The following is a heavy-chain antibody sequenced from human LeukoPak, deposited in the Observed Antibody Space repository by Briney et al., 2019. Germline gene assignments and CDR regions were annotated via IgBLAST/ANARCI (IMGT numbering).Heavy chain of an antibody. CDR1: GFTFSNYA. D-gene: IGHD6-19*01. Sequence: GGSLRLSCAAAGFTFSNYAMTWVRQAPGKGLEWVSSISGSGGSTYYADSVKGRFTISRDNSKNTLYLQMNSLRAEDTAVYYCAKDAPGPLPAYHGSVAVAGPFDYWGQGTLVTVSS. J-gene: IGHJ4*02. CDR3: AKDAPGPLPAYHGSVAVAGPFDY. CDR2: ISGSGGST. V-gene: IGHV3-23*01.